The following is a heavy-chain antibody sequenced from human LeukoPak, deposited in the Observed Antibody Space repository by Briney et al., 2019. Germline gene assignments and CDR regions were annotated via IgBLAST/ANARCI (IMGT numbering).Heavy chain of an antibody. Sequence: GGSLRLSSAASAFTVCSNFGSWVRQAPGKGLEWVSLIYSGGGTFYADSVKGRFTISRDHSKNTLYLHMNNLRAEDTAVYYCARHLSIAARPSNDHGMDVWRQRTTVTVSS. J-gene: IGHJ6*02. CDR3: ARHLSIAARPSNDHGMDV. V-gene: IGHV3-66*04. CDR2: IYSGGGT. CDR1: AFTVCSNF. D-gene: IGHD6-6*01.